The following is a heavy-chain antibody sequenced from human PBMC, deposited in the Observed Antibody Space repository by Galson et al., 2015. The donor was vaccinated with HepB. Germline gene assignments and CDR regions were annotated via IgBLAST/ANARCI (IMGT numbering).Heavy chain of an antibody. CDR1: GFTFISHA. V-gene: IGHV3-23*01. J-gene: IGHJ2*01. Sequence: SLRLSCAASGFTFISHALHWVRQAPGQGLEWVSSVRGSGGLIYHALSVNCRFTIFRDNSKTALFLRMNSLRAEDTAVYYCARGAVAGTFVPTFFDIWGRGTLVTVSS. CDR2: VRGSGGLI. CDR3: ARGAVAGTFVPTFFDI. D-gene: IGHD6-19*01.